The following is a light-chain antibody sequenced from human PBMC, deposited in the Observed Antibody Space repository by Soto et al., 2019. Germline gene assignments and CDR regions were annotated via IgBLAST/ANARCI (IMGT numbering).Light chain of an antibody. Sequence: DIQMTQSPSSLSASVGDRVTIACRASQSISRNLNWYQQKPGKAPKLLIFAASSLQSGVPSTFSGSGSGTDFTLTISSLQPEDFATYYCQQSYSTPWTFGQGTKLDIK. CDR3: QQSYSTPWT. CDR1: QSISRN. J-gene: IGKJ1*01. CDR2: AAS. V-gene: IGKV1-39*01.